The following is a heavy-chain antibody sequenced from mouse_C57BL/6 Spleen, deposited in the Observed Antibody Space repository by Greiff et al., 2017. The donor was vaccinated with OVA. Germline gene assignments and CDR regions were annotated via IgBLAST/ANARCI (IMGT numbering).Heavy chain of an antibody. CDR3: AREGDDRAFAY. J-gene: IGHJ3*01. V-gene: IGHV1-64*01. CDR2: IYPSSGST. D-gene: IGHD2-2*01. Sequence: VQLQQPGAELVKPGASVKLSCKASGYTFTSYWMHWVKQRPGQGLEWIGMIYPSSGSTNYNEKFKSKATLTEDKSSSTAYMQLSSLTSEDSAVYDCAREGDDRAFAYWGQGTLVTVSA. CDR1: GYTFTSYW.